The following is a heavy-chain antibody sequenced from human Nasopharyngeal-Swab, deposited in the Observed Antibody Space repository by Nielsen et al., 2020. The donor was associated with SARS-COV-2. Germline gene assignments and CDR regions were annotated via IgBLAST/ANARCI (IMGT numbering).Heavy chain of an antibody. Sequence: GGSRRLSCAASGFGFSALARRWVRQAPGKGLEWVSAAGGNDGSTFYADSVRGRFTISRDNSKNTLYLQMNSLRAEDTALYYCAKKYGTRGWYVGLDYWGQGTLVTVSS. CDR2: AGGNDGST. CDR1: GFGFSALA. V-gene: IGHV3-23*01. J-gene: IGHJ4*02. CDR3: AKKYGTRGWYVGLDY. D-gene: IGHD6-19*01.